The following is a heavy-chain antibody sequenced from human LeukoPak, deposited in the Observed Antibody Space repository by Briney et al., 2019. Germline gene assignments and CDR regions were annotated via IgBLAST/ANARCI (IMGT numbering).Heavy chain of an antibody. CDR2: FYYSGST. CDR3: ARGGDSSGFVY. J-gene: IGHJ4*02. Sequence: SETLSLTCTVSGGSISSYYWSWVRQPPGKRLEWIGCFYYSGSTNYNPSLKSRVTISLDTSKNQFSLKLSSVTAADTAVYYCARGGDSSGFVYWGQGTLVTVSS. D-gene: IGHD5-18*01. CDR1: GGSISSYY. V-gene: IGHV4-59*01.